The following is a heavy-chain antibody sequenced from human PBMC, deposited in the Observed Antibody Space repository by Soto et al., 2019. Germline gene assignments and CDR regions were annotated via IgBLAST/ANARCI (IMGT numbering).Heavy chain of an antibody. CDR3: GRSLAVAGSGPDY. V-gene: IGHV3-30-3*01. CDR2: ISYDGNNK. CDR1: GFTFSSYA. D-gene: IGHD6-19*01. J-gene: IGHJ4*02. Sequence: QVQLVESGGGVIQPGRSLRLSCAVSGFTFSSYAMHWVRRAPGKGLEWVTVISYDGNNKYYADSVKGRFTISRDNSKNTLYLQMDSLTAEDTAVYYCGRSLAVAGSGPDYWGQGTLVTVSS.